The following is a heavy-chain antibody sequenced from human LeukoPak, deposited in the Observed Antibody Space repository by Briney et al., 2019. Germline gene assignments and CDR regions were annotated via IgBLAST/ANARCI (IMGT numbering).Heavy chain of an antibody. CDR2: ISSSSSTI. Sequence: GGSLRLSCSASGFTFSSFSMNWVRQAPGKGPEWVSYISSSSSTIYYADSVKGRFTISRDDGKKSLYLQMNSLRVEDTAVYYCAGERPSSSWYDFWGQGTLVTVSS. V-gene: IGHV3-48*04. CDR3: AGERPSSSWYDF. CDR1: GFTFSSFS. J-gene: IGHJ5*01. D-gene: IGHD6-13*01.